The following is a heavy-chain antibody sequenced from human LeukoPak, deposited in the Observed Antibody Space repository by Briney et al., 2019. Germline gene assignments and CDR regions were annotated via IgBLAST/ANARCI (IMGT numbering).Heavy chain of an antibody. CDR2: IYYSGST. Sequence: SETLSLTCTVSGGSISSSSYYWGWIRQPPGKGLEWIGSIYYSGSTYYNPSLKSRVTISVDTSKNQFSLKLSSVTAADTAVYYCARHWLNFYDSSGYYDYWGQGNLVTVSS. CDR1: GGSISSSSYY. D-gene: IGHD3-22*01. V-gene: IGHV4-39*01. CDR3: ARHWLNFYDSSGYYDY. J-gene: IGHJ4*02.